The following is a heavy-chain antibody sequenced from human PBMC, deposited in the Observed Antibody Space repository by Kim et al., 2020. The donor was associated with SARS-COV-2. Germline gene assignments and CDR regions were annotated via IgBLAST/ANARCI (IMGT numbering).Heavy chain of an antibody. V-gene: IGHV3-49*02. CDR3: TRGGYSSGYRPNWFDP. Sequence: ACVKGRFIISRDDSKSIAYLQMNSLKTEDTAVYYCTRGGYSSGYRPNWFDPWGQGTLVTVSS. J-gene: IGHJ5*02. D-gene: IGHD6-25*01.